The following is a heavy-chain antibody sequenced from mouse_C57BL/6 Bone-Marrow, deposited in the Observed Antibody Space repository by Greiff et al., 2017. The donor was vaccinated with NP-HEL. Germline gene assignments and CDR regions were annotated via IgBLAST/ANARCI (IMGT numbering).Heavy chain of an antibody. D-gene: IGHD2-5*01. J-gene: IGHJ4*01. Sequence: VKLVESGPGLVAPSQSLSITCTVSGFLLTSYAISWVRQPPGKGLEWLGVIWTGGGTNYNSALKSRLSISKDNSKSQVFLKMNSLQTDDTARYYCARNSYYSNYDYAMDYWGQGTSVTVSS. CDR1: GFLLTSYA. CDR2: IWTGGGT. CDR3: ARNSYYSNYDYAMDY. V-gene: IGHV2-9-1*01.